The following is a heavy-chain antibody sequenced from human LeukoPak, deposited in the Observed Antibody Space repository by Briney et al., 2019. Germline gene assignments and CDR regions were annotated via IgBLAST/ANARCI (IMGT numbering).Heavy chain of an antibody. CDR3: ARDAMTSVTTSPYYF. J-gene: IGHJ4*02. D-gene: IGHD4-17*01. V-gene: IGHV1-2*02. CDR2: INPNSGGT. Sequence: ASVKVSCKASGYTFIGYYMHWVRQAPGQGLEWMGWINPNSGGTDYAQKFQGRVTMTRDTSISTAYMELSRLRSGDTAVFYCARDAMTSVTTSPYYFWGQGTLVTVSS. CDR1: GYTFIGYY.